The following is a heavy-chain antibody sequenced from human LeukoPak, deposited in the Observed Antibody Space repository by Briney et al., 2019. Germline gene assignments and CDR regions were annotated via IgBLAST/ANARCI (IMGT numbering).Heavy chain of an antibody. CDR3: AREMVTAYYDSSGYYEPLDY. CDR1: GFTFSSYS. D-gene: IGHD3-22*01. V-gene: IGHV3-21*01. J-gene: IGHJ4*02. Sequence: GGSLRLSCAASGFTFSSYSMNWVRQAPGKRLEWVSSISSSSSYIYYADSVKGRFTISRDNAKNSLYLQMNSLRAEDTAVYYCAREMVTAYYDSSGYYEPLDYWGQGTLVTVSS. CDR2: ISSSSSYI.